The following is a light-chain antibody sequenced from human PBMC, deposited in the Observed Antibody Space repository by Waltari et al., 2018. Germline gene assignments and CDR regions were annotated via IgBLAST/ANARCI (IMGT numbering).Light chain of an antibody. CDR2: SNN. CDR3: AAWDDSLNGPV. Sequence: QSVLTQPPSASGTPGPRVTISCSGSSSNIGSNAVNWYQQPPGTAPKLLIYSNNQRPSGVPDRFSGSKSGTSASLAISGLQSEDEADYYCAAWDDSLNGPVFGTGTKVTVL. J-gene: IGLJ1*01. V-gene: IGLV1-44*01. CDR1: SSNIGSNA.